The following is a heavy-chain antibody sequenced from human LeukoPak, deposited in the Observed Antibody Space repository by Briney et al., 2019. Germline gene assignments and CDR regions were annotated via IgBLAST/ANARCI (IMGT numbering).Heavy chain of an antibody. D-gene: IGHD4-17*01. CDR3: AREEKTVRSFDI. Sequence: GGSLRLSCAASGFTFSSYAMHWVRQAPGKGLEWVAVISYDGSNKYYADSVKGRFTISRDNSKNTLYLQMNSLRAEDTAVYYCAREEKTVRSFDIWGQGTMVTVSS. CDR1: GFTFSSYA. V-gene: IGHV3-30*04. CDR2: ISYDGSNK. J-gene: IGHJ3*02.